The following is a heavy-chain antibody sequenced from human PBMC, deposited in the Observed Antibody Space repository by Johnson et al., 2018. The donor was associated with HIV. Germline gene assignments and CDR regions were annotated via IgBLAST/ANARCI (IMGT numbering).Heavy chain of an antibody. CDR1: GFTFSSYW. Sequence: VQLVESGGGVVQPGRSLRLSCAASGFTFSSYWMSWVRQAPGKGLEWVSGINWNGGRTGYADSVKGRFTISRDNAKKSLYLQMNSLRAEDTAVYYCAKDHIVVVTAKDAFDFWGQGTMVTVSS. CDR2: INWNGGRT. V-gene: IGHV3-20*04. J-gene: IGHJ3*01. CDR3: AKDHIVVVTAKDAFDF. D-gene: IGHD2-21*02.